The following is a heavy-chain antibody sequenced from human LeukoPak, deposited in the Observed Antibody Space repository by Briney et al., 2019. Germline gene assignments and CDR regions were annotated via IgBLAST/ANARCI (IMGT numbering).Heavy chain of an antibody. V-gene: IGHV3-48*01. D-gene: IGHD2/OR15-2a*01. J-gene: IGHJ4*02. Sequence: GGSLRLSCAASGFTFSSYAMSWVRQAPGKGLEWLSFISNRSDTIYYADSVKGRFTISRDNAKNSLILQMNSLRAEDTAVYYCARGFYGLLDSWGQGTLVTVSS. CDR2: ISNRSDTI. CDR1: GFTFSSYA. CDR3: ARGFYGLLDS.